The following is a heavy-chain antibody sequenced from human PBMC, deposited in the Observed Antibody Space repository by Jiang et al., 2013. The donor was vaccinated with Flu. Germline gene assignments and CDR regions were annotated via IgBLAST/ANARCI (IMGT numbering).Heavy chain of an antibody. D-gene: IGHD6-13*01. Sequence: SRGLEWLGRTYYRSKWYSDYAVSVKSRITINPDTSKNQFSLQLNSVTPEDTAVYYCASSSLLNYYYYYGMDVWGQGTTVTVSS. CDR3: ASSSLLNYYYYYGMDV. V-gene: IGHV6-1*01. J-gene: IGHJ6*02. CDR2: TYYRSKWYS.